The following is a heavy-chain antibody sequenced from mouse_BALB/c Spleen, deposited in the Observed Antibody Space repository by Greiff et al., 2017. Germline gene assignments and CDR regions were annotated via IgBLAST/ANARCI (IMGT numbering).Heavy chain of an antibody. CDR2: INPGSGGT. CDR1: GYAFTNYL. Sequence: QVQLQQSGAELVRPGTSVKVSCKASGYAFTNYLIEWVKQRPGQGLEWIGVINPGSGGTNYNEKFKGKATLTADKSSSTAYMQLSSLTSDDSAVYVCAREVRRGKNAMDYWGQGTSVTVSS. CDR3: AREVRRGKNAMDY. D-gene: IGHD2-14*01. V-gene: IGHV1-54*03. J-gene: IGHJ4*01.